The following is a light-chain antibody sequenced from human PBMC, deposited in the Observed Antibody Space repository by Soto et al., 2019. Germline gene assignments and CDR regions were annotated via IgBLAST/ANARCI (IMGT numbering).Light chain of an antibody. J-gene: IGLJ2*01. Sequence: QSALTQPPSASGSPGQSVTISCTGTSSDVGGYNYVSWYQQHPGKAPKVMMYEVSKRPSGVPDRFSGSKSGNTASLTVSGLQAEDEADYYCSSYGGTNSLKVFGGVTKLTVL. CDR3: SSYGGTNSLKV. V-gene: IGLV2-8*01. CDR1: SSDVGGYNY. CDR2: EVS.